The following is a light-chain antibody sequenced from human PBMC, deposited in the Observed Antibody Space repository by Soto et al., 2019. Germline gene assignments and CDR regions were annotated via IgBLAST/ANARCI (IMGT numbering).Light chain of an antibody. Sequence: ERVMTQSPAILSMSPGEKATLSCRASQSVSSNLAWYQQKPGQAPRLLIYGASTRATGIPARFSGSGSGTEFTLTISSLQSEDFAVYYCQQYNNWPALTFGGGTKVDI. CDR1: QSVSSN. CDR3: QQYNNWPALT. V-gene: IGKV3-15*01. CDR2: GAS. J-gene: IGKJ4*01.